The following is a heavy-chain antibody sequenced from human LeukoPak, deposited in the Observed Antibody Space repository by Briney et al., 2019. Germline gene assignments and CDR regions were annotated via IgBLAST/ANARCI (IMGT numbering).Heavy chain of an antibody. J-gene: IGHJ4*02. D-gene: IGHD3-10*01. CDR1: GFTFNTYG. CDR3: ARDSSYYYGSGSTIAY. Sequence: PGGSLRLSCAVSGFTFNTYGMHWVRQAPGKGLEWVTFIRYDGSNKYYADSVKGRFTVSRDNSKNTLYLQMNSLRTEDTAVYYCARDSSYYYGSGSTIAYWGQGTLVTVSS. CDR2: IRYDGSNK. V-gene: IGHV3-30*02.